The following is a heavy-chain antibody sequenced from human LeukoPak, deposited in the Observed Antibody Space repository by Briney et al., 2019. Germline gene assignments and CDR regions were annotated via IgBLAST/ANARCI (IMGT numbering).Heavy chain of an antibody. J-gene: IGHJ4*02. D-gene: IGHD5-18*01. CDR3: AREYSYGLGDLDY. Sequence: ASVKVSCKASGYTFTSYYMHWVRQAPGQGLEWMGIINPSGGSTNYAQKLQGRVTMTTDTSTSTAYMELKSLKSDDTAPYYCAREYSYGLGDLDYWGQGTLVTVSS. V-gene: IGHV1-46*01. CDR2: INPSGGST. CDR1: GYTFTSYY.